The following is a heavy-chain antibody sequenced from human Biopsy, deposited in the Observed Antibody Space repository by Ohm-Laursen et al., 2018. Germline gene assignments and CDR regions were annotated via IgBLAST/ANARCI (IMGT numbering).Heavy chain of an antibody. CDR1: DESSSGYF. J-gene: IGHJ6*02. Sequence: SDTLSLTCSVNDESSSGYFWNWIRQPPGKGLEWIGEINQNGSTKYNPSLKRRATLSADSSNSQFSLRLTSVTAADTAIYYCARGSGHFKLDVWGQGTTVTVSS. CDR2: INQNGST. V-gene: IGHV4-34*01. CDR3: ARGSGHFKLDV. D-gene: IGHD6-19*01.